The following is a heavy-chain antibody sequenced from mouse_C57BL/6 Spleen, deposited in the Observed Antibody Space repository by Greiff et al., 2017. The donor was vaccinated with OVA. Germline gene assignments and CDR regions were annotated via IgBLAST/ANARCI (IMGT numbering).Heavy chain of an antibody. CDR1: GYAFSSSW. V-gene: IGHV1-82*01. J-gene: IGHJ4*01. CDR3: ARVNTVVARDYAMDY. D-gene: IGHD1-1*01. CDR2: IYPGDGDT. Sequence: VQLQQSGPELVKPGASVKISCKASGYAFSSSWMNWVKQRPGKGLEWIGRIYPGDGDTNYNGKFKGKATLTADKSSSTAYMQLSSLTSEDSAVYFCARVNTVVARDYAMDYWGQGTSVTVSS.